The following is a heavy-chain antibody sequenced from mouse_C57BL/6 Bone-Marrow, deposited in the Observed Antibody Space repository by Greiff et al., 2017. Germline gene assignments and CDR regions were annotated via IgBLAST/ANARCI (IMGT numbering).Heavy chain of an antibody. V-gene: IGHV5-4*01. J-gene: IGHJ4*01. CDR3: ARDALYYDYHYYAMDY. CDR2: ISDGGSYT. CDR1: GFTFSSYA. D-gene: IGHD2-4*01. Sequence: VQLKESGGGLVKPGGSLKLSCAASGFTFSSYAMSWVRQTPEKRLEWVATISDGGSYTYYPDNVKGRFTISRDNAKNNLYLQMSHLKSEDTAMYYCARDALYYDYHYYAMDYWGQGTSVTVSS.